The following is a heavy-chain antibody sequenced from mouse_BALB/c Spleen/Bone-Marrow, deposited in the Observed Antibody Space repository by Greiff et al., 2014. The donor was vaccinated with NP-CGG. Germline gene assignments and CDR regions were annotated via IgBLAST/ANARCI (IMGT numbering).Heavy chain of an antibody. J-gene: IGHJ3*01. Sequence: QVQLKESGAELVKPGASVKLSCKASGYTFTTYWMQWVKQRPRQGLEWIGEINPSNGRTNYNEKFKRKATLTVDKSSSTAYMQLSSLTSEDSAVYYCARGDGKYAFAYWGQGTLVTVSA. CDR2: INPSNGRT. V-gene: IGHV1S81*02. CDR1: GYTFTTYW. D-gene: IGHD2-1*01. CDR3: ARGDGKYAFAY.